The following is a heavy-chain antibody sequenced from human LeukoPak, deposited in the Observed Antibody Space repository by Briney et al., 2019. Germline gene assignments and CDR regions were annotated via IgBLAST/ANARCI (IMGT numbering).Heavy chain of an antibody. Sequence: GGSLRLSCAVSGFIFNNYIMNWVRQAPGKGLEWVSSITGSGSFVYYADSVKGRFTISRDNAKDSLFLQMNSLRAEDTAVYYCARDSSGPWFDPWGQGTLVTVSS. CDR3: ARDSSGPWFDP. V-gene: IGHV3-21*01. D-gene: IGHD6-6*01. CDR2: ITGSGSFV. CDR1: GFIFNNYI. J-gene: IGHJ5*02.